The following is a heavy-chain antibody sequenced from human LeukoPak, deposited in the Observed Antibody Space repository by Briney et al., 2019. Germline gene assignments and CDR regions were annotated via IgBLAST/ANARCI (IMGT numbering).Heavy chain of an antibody. V-gene: IGHV4-59*01. CDR2: IYYSGST. CDR1: GGSISSYY. Sequence: PSETLSLTRTVSGGSISSYYWSWIRQPPGKGLEWIGYIYYSGSTNYNPSLKSRVTISVDTSKNQFSLKLSSVTAADTAVYYCARGGSGSNSGRWYYFDYWGQGTLVTVSS. CDR3: ARGGSGSNSGRWYYFDY. D-gene: IGHD3-10*01. J-gene: IGHJ4*02.